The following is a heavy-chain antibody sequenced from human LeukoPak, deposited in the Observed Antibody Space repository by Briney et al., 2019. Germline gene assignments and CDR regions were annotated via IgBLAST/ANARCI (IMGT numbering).Heavy chain of an antibody. CDR3: AREALGYWFDP. V-gene: IGHV3-74*03. CDR2: INSDGSST. Sequence: GGSLRLSCAASGFTFSSYWMDWVRQVPGKGLVWVSRINSDGSSTMYADSVKGRFTISRDNAKNTLYLQMNSLRVEDTAVYYCAREALGYWFDPWGQGILVTVSS. J-gene: IGHJ5*02. D-gene: IGHD1-26*01. CDR1: GFTFSSYW.